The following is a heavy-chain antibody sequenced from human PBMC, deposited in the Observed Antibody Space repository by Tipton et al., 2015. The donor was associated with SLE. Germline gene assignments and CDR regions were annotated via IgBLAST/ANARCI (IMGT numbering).Heavy chain of an antibody. Sequence: TLSLTCAVSGYSISSGYYWAWIRQPPGKGLEWIGSIYGSGNSYYNPSLKSRVTISVDTPKNQFSLKLSSVTAADTAAYYCARLADGNRNWFDPWGQGTLVTVSS. CDR3: ARLADGNRNWFDP. D-gene: IGHD6-13*01. CDR2: IYGSGNS. J-gene: IGHJ5*02. CDR1: GYSISSGYY. V-gene: IGHV4-38-2*01.